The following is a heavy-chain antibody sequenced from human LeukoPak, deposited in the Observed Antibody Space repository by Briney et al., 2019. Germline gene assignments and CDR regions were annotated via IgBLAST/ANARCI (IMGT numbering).Heavy chain of an antibody. V-gene: IGHV3-43*02. CDR1: GFTFHDFA. J-gene: IGHJ4*02. Sequence: GGSLRLSCTASGFTFHDFAMLWVPKVPGKGLEWVSLISGGGGGTDYAVSVKGRFTIYSDNSKNSLYLQMKSLRTEDTALYFCAKDMRCTSTSCYGPFDFWGQGTLVTVSS. CDR2: ISGGGGGT. D-gene: IGHD2-2*01. CDR3: AKDMRCTSTSCYGPFDF.